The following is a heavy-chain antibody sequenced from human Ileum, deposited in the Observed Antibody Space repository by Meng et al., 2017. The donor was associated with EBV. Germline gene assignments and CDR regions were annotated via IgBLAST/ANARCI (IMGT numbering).Heavy chain of an antibody. Sequence: VPLQQWGAGLLKPSETLSLTCAVYGGFFSGYYWSWIRQSPGKGLEWIGEINHSGSTNYNPSLKSRVTISVDTSKNQFSLKLTSVTAADTAVYYCAREARSSGYHPGIGPWGQGTLVTVSS. J-gene: IGHJ5*02. D-gene: IGHD3-22*01. CDR1: GGFFSGYY. CDR2: INHSGST. CDR3: AREARSSGYHPGIGP. V-gene: IGHV4-34*02.